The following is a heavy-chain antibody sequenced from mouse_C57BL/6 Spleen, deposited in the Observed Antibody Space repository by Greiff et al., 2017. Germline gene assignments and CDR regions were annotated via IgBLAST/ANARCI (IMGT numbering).Heavy chain of an antibody. CDR2: INPSNGGT. D-gene: IGHD6-2*01. V-gene: IGHV1-53*01. CDR3: ARSRGSSLYYFDY. Sequence: VQLQQPGTELVKPGASVKLSCKASGYTFTSYWMHWVKQRPGQGLEWIGNINPSNGGTNYNEKFKSKATLTVDKSSSTAYMQLSSLTSEDSAVYYCARSRGSSLYYFDYWGQGTTLTVSS. CDR1: GYTFTSYW. J-gene: IGHJ2*01.